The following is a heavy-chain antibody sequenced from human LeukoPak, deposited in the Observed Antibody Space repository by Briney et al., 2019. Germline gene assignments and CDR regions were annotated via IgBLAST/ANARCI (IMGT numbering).Heavy chain of an antibody. CDR1: GYSISSDYY. D-gene: IGHD5-18*01. CDR2: IFHNGNT. J-gene: IGHJ4*02. V-gene: IGHV4-38-2*02. Sequence: PSETLSLTCTVSGYSISSDYYWGWIRQPPGKGLEWIGNIFHNGNTYYNPSLKSRVTMSIDTSKKQFSLKLRTATAADTAVYYCARIEDVTRGYNHAYYFDYWGQGTLVTVSS. CDR3: ARIEDVTRGYNHAYYFDY.